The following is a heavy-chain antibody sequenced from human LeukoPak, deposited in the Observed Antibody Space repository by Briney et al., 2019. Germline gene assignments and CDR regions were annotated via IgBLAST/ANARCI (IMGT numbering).Heavy chain of an antibody. Sequence: SETLSLTCSVSGGSISTYYGTWIRLSAGKGLEWIGRIHTSGSTNYNPSLKSRVTMSVDTSKNQFSLKVTSVSAADAGVYYCAREYGDFDYWGQGTLVTVSS. CDR3: AREYGDFDY. D-gene: IGHD4-17*01. CDR1: GGSISTYY. J-gene: IGHJ4*02. V-gene: IGHV4-4*07. CDR2: IHTSGST.